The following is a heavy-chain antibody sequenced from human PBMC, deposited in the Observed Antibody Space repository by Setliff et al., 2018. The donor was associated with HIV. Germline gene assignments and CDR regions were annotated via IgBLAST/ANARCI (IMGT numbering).Heavy chain of an antibody. D-gene: IGHD3-10*01. Sequence: ASVMVSCKASGYTFTSYAINWVRQAPGQSLEWMAWINGGNGDTKYSQKFQGRVTVTGDTSAITAYMELSDLRSEDTAVYYCARDSLPYYYGSGTDSFDIWGQGTMVTVS. J-gene: IGHJ3*02. CDR2: INGGNGDT. CDR1: GYTFTSYA. V-gene: IGHV1-3*01. CDR3: ARDSLPYYYGSGTDSFDI.